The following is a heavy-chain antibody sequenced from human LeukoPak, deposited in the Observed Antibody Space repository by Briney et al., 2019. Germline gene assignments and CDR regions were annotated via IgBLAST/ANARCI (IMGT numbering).Heavy chain of an antibody. CDR3: ARPGLARAFDI. J-gene: IGHJ3*02. Sequence: ASETLSLTCTVSGGSISSYYWSWIRQPPGKGLEWIGYIYYSGSTNYSPSLKSRVTISVDTSKNQFSLKLSSVTAADTAVYYCARPGLARAFDIWGQGTMVTVSS. D-gene: IGHD6-6*01. V-gene: IGHV4-59*08. CDR1: GGSISSYY. CDR2: IYYSGST.